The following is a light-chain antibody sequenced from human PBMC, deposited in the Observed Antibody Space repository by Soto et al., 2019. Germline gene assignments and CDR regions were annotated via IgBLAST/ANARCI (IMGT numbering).Light chain of an antibody. Sequence: EIVMTQSPSTLSVSPGERATLSCRASQSISSDLAWYQQKPGQAPRLLIYGASTRATDIPARISGSGSGTDFTLTISSLQSEDFAVYYCQQYNKWPPQYTFGQGTKLEIK. CDR3: QQYNKWPPQYT. J-gene: IGKJ2*01. V-gene: IGKV3-15*01. CDR1: QSISSD. CDR2: GAS.